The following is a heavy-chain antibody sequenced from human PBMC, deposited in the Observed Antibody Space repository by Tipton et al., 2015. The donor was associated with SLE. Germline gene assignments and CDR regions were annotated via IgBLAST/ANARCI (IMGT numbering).Heavy chain of an antibody. CDR2: ISFSGTT. D-gene: IGHD1-26*01. J-gene: IGHJ4*02. CDR3: TRVMTGSRSDF. CDR1: GGSISSYY. V-gene: IGHV4-59*12. Sequence: TLSLTCTVSGGSISSYYWSWIRQPPGKGLEWLGSISFSGTTYFNPSLKSRVTLSRDTSKNQFSLNLNSVTAADMAFYYCTRVMTGSRSDFWGRGTLVTVSP.